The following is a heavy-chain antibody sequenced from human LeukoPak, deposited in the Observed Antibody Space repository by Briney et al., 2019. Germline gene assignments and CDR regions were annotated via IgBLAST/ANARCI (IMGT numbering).Heavy chain of an antibody. CDR3: ARSYYYGSGSYSY. D-gene: IGHD3-10*01. CDR2: INSDGSST. CDR1: GFTSSSYW. J-gene: IGHJ4*02. V-gene: IGHV3-74*01. Sequence: PGGSLRLSCAASGFTSSSYWMHWVRQAPGKGLVWVSRINSDGSSTSYADSVKGRFTISRDNAKNTLYLQMNSLRAEDTAVYYCARSYYYGSGSYSYWGQGALVTVSS.